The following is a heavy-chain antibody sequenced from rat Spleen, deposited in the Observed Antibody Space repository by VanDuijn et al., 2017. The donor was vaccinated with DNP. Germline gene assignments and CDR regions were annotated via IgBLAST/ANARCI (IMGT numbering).Heavy chain of an antibody. CDR1: GFTFNKYW. V-gene: IGHV5-31*01. CDR3: VRVNSGFLYYALDA. D-gene: IGHD4-4*01. Sequence: EVQLVESGGGLVQPGRSLKLSCVASGFTFNKYWMTWIRQVPGKGLEWVASIATSGGSTYYPDSVKGRFTISRDDAKNTLYLQMNSLRSEDTATYYCVRVNSGFLYYALDAWGQGTSVTVSS. J-gene: IGHJ4*01. CDR2: IATSGGST.